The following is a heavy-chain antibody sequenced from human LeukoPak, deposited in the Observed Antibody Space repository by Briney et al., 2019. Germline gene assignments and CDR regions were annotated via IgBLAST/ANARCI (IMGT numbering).Heavy chain of an antibody. Sequence: SETLSLTCSVSGGSISSSSYSWSWSRQPPGKGLEWIGYIYYSGSTNYNPSLKSRVTISVDTSKNQLSLRLRSVTAADTAVYYCVRNSYGDYWGQGALVTVSS. V-gene: IGHV4-61*01. CDR2: IYYSGST. D-gene: IGHD5-18*01. J-gene: IGHJ4*02. CDR3: VRNSYGDY. CDR1: GGSISSSSYS.